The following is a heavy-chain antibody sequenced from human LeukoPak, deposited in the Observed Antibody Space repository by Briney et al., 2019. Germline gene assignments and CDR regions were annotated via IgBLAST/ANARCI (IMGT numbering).Heavy chain of an antibody. CDR2: IGGSGGYHT. V-gene: IGHV3-21*01. CDR3: ARDRGYSGY. D-gene: IGHD5-12*01. Sequence: RPGGSLRLSCVASGFTFSSYSMNWVRQAPGKGLEWVSGIGGSGGYHTYYADSVRGRFTISRDNSKNTLYLQMNSLRAEDTAVYYCARDRGYSGYWGQGTLVTVSS. J-gene: IGHJ4*02. CDR1: GFTFSSYS.